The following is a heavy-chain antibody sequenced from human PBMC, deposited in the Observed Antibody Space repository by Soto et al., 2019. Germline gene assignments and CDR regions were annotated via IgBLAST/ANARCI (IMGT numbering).Heavy chain of an antibody. Sequence: QVQLVQSGAELKKTGSSVHVSCAASGGTCKPYTINWVLQAPGQGLEWIGQIIPMYESANYAQRFQGRVTISADKSTNTAYMELSGLRSEDTALYYCATWRTYSGSYCFDYWGQGTLVSVSS. V-gene: IGHV1-69*06. CDR3: ATWRTYSGSYCFDY. D-gene: IGHD1-26*01. CDR2: IIPMYESA. J-gene: IGHJ4*02. CDR1: GGTCKPYT.